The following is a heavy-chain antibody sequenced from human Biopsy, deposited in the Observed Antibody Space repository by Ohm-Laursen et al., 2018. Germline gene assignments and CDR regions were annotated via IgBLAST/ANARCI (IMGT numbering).Heavy chain of an antibody. D-gene: IGHD5-18*01. CDR1: GFTFSNYY. CDR3: AKAGRGYIDY. Sequence: SLRLSCSASGFTFSNYYMHWVRQAPGKGLLWVSRIKRDGTTTDYAESVKGRFTISRDNAKNTLYLQMNSLRVEDTAVYYCAKAGRGYIDYWGQGTLVIVSS. V-gene: IGHV3-74*01. CDR2: IKRDGTTT. J-gene: IGHJ4*02.